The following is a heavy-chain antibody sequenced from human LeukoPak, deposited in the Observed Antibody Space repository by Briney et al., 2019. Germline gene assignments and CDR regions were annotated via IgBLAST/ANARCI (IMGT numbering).Heavy chain of an antibody. Sequence: GGSLRLSCAASGFTFSSYWMHWVRHAPGKGLVWVSRINSDGSITTYADSVKGRFPISRDNARNTLYLQMNSLRAEDTAVYYCARGTGYSYGPFDYWGQGTLVTVSS. CDR2: INSDGSIT. CDR3: ARGTGYSYGPFDY. V-gene: IGHV3-74*01. J-gene: IGHJ4*02. CDR1: GFTFSSYW. D-gene: IGHD5-18*01.